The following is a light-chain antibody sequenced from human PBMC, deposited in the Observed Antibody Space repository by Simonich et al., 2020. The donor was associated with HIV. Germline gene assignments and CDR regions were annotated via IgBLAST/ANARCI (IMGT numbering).Light chain of an antibody. CDR3: QQSYSTPLT. Sequence: DIVMTQSPDSLAVSLGERATINCKSSQSVLSSSNSKNYLAWYQQKPGQPPKLLIYWASTRESGVPDRFSGSGSGTDFTLTISSLQPEDFATYYCQQSYSTPLTFGGGTKVEIK. J-gene: IGKJ4*01. CDR1: QSVLSSSNSKNY. V-gene: IGKV4-1*01. CDR2: WAS.